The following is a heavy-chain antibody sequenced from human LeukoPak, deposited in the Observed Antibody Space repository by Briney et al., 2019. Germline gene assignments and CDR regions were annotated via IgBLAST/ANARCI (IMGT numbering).Heavy chain of an antibody. CDR3: AHGGGSYGDV. J-gene: IGHJ3*01. D-gene: IGHD1-26*01. Sequence: ASVKVSCKVYGYTFTGYYMHWVRQAPGQGLEWMGRNDPNGGGTHYAQKFQGRVTMARDTSISTSYMELTELRSDDTAVYYCAHGGGSYGDVWGQGTVVTVSS. CDR2: NDPNGGGT. V-gene: IGHV1-2*06. CDR1: GYTFTGYY.